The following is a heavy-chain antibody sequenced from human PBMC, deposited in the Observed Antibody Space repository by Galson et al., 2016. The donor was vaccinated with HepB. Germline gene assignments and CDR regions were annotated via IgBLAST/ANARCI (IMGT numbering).Heavy chain of an antibody. J-gene: IGHJ4*02. CDR2: INRDGSVT. D-gene: IGHD6-19*01. V-gene: IGHV3-7*01. CDR1: GFTSSSYW. Sequence: SLRLSCAGSGFTSSSYWMTWVRQAPGKGLEWVANINRDGSVTHYVDSVEGRFTISRDNAKNSLFLQMNSLRVEDTAVYYCARDRTTGDSSAWYDALDYWGQGTPVTISP. CDR3: ARDRTTGDSSAWYDALDY.